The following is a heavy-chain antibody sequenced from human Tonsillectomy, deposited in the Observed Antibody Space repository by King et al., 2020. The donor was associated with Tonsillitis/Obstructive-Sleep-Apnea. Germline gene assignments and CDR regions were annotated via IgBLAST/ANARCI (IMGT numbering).Heavy chain of an antibody. CDR3: ARAYGSSGYYYFDY. D-gene: IGHD3-22*01. J-gene: IGHJ4*02. CDR1: GYTFTSYG. V-gene: IGHV1-18*01. CDR2: ISGCNGNT. Sequence: HVQLVESGAEVKKPGASVKVSCKASGYTFTSYGISWVRQAPGQGLEWMGWISGCNGNTKYAQKRQGRVTMTTDKSKSTVYMELRSLRSDDTAVYYCARAYGSSGYYYFDYWGQGTLVTVSS.